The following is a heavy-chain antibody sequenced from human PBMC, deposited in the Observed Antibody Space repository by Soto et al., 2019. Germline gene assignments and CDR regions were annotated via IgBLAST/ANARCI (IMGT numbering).Heavy chain of an antibody. CDR2: IYHSGST. CDR3: ARWGGYDLDYYGMDV. D-gene: IGHD5-12*01. Sequence: SETLSLTCAVSGGSISSGGYSWSWIRQPPGKGLEWIGYIYHSGSTYYNPSLKSRVTISVDRSKNQFSLKLSSVTAADTAVYYCARWGGYDLDYYGMDVWGQGTTVTVSS. J-gene: IGHJ6*02. CDR1: GGSISSGGYS. V-gene: IGHV4-30-2*01.